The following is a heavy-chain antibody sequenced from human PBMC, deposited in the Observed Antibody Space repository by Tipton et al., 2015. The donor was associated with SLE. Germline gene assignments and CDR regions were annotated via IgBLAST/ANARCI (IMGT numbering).Heavy chain of an antibody. J-gene: IGHJ4*02. V-gene: IGHV4-59*11. D-gene: IGHD6-19*01. CDR1: GGSISSHY. Sequence: TLSLTCTVSGGSISSHYWSWIRQPPGKGLEWIGYSYYSGSTNYNPSLKSRVTISVDTSKNQFSLKLSSVTAADTAVYYCASSGYSSGWYREGYFDYWGQGTLVTVSS. CDR3: ASSGYSSGWYREGYFDY. CDR2: SYYSGST.